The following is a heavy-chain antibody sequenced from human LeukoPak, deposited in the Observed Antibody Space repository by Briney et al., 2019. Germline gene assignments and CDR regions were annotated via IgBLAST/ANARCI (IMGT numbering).Heavy chain of an antibody. CDR3: ARDRQATTAYDAFDI. Sequence: SETLSLTCTVSGGSISSYYWSWIRQPPGKGLERIGYMSYSGSTNYNPSLKSRVTMSINTSKNQFSLRLSSVTAADTAVYYCARDRQATTAYDAFDIWGRGTMVTVSS. J-gene: IGHJ3*02. D-gene: IGHD4-17*01. CDR2: MSYSGST. V-gene: IGHV4-59*01. CDR1: GGSISSYY.